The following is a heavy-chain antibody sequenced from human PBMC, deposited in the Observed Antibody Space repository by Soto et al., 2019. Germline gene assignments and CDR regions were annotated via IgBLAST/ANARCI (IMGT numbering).Heavy chain of an antibody. D-gene: IGHD3-22*01. J-gene: IGHJ4*01. Sequence: QVRLVESGGGLVKPGGSLRLSCAVSGITFSDSYMTWIRQAPGKGLEWVSFISGSRNYTHYADSVKGRFTISRDNAKNLLYLQMDSRRVEDPAVYFCARGRDYESGGYQYFDNGGHGTLFPVSS. CDR1: GITFSDSY. CDR3: ARGRDYESGGYQYFDN. CDR2: ISGSRNYT. V-gene: IGHV3-11*06.